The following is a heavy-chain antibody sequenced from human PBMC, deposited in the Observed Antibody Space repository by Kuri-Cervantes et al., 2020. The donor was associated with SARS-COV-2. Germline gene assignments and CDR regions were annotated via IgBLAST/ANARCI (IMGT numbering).Heavy chain of an antibody. Sequence: ASVKVSCKASGYTFTSYDINWVRQATGQGLEWMEWMNPNSGNTGYAQKFQGRVTITRNTSISTAYMELSSLRSEDTAVYYCARVGYDFWSGPNWFDPWGQGTLVTVSS. J-gene: IGHJ5*02. D-gene: IGHD3-3*01. CDR3: ARVGYDFWSGPNWFDP. CDR2: MNPNSGNT. V-gene: IGHV1-8*03. CDR1: GYTFTSYD.